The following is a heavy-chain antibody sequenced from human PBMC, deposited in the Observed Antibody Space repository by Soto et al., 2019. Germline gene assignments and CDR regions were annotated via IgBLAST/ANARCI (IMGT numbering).Heavy chain of an antibody. D-gene: IGHD3-22*01. CDR3: ARDTGRIVVVITDAEFDY. CDR1: GFTFSSYA. Sequence: GGSLRLSCAASGFTFSSYAMHWVRQAPGKGLEWVAVISYDGSNKYYADSVKGRFTISRDNSKNTLYLQMNSLRAEDTAVYYCARDTGRIVVVITDAEFDYWGQGTLITVSS. V-gene: IGHV3-30-3*01. J-gene: IGHJ4*02. CDR2: ISYDGSNK.